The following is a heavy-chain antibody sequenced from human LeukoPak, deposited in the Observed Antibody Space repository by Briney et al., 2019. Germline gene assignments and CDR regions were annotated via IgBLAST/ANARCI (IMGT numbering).Heavy chain of an antibody. D-gene: IGHD1-26*01. CDR2: ISWDGGST. Sequence: GGSLRLSCAASGFTFDDYAMHWVRQAPGKVLEWVSLISWDGGSTYYADSVKGRFTISRDNSKNSLYLQMNSLRAEDTALYYYAKDGWELPSRSRRSYYYYMDVWGKGTTVTVSS. CDR1: GFTFDDYA. CDR3: AKDGWELPSRSRRSYYYYMDV. J-gene: IGHJ6*03. V-gene: IGHV3-43D*03.